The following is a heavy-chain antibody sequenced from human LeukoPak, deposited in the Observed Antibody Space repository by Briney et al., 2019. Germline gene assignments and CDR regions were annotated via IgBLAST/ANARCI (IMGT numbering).Heavy chain of an antibody. CDR2: MYHSGST. CDR1: SYSINSAYY. D-gene: IGHD1-20*01. V-gene: IGHV4-38-2*01. Sequence: SETLSLTCAVSSYSINSAYYWGWIRQPPGKGLEWIGSMYHSGSTWYSPPLKSRISISIDTSKSQFSLKLRSVTAADTAIYYCARQGYHWNDNNLYYFDYWGQGTLVTVSS. J-gene: IGHJ4*02. CDR3: ARQGYHWNDNNLYYFDY.